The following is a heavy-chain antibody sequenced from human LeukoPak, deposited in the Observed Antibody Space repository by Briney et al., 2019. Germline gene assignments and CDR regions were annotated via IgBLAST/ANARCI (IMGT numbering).Heavy chain of an antibody. CDR2: IVGSGGST. V-gene: IGHV3-23*01. J-gene: IGHJ4*02. CDR1: GFTFSNYA. CDR3: SKWGDYDVLTGYYDADF. Sequence: GASLRLSCAASGFTFSNYAMSWVRQAPGKGLEWVSAIVGSGGSTYYADSVKGRFSISRDNSKNTLFLQMNSLRVEDTALYYCSKWGDYDVLTGYYDADFWGQGTLVTVSS. D-gene: IGHD3-9*01.